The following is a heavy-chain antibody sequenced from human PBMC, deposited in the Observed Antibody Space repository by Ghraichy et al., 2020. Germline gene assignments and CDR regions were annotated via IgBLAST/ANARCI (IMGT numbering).Heavy chain of an antibody. D-gene: IGHD5-12*01. V-gene: IGHV3-33*01. CDR3: ARAVYSGYQIYDYYYGMDF. CDR2: IWDDGSNK. CDR1: GFTFSSYG. Sequence: RRPSCAASGFTFSSYGMHWVRQAPGKGLEWVAVIWDDGSNKYYADSVKGRFTISRDNSKNTLYLQMNSLRAEDTAVYYSARAVYSGYQIYDYYYGMDFWGQGTTVTVSS. J-gene: IGHJ6*02.